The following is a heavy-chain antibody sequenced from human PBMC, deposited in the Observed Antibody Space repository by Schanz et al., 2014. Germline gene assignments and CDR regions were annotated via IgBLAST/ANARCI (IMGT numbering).Heavy chain of an antibody. D-gene: IGHD6-25*01. Sequence: EVQLLESGGGLVQPGGSLKLSCAASGLIFSSYAMGWVRQAPGKGLEWLSVISASGGDTYYADSVKGRFTISRDNSKNTLYLQMNSLRAEDTAVYYCAKVRYSSGWRGDYFDEWGQGTLXTVAS. V-gene: IGHV3-23*01. J-gene: IGHJ4*02. CDR3: AKVRYSSGWRGDYFDE. CDR2: ISASGGDT. CDR1: GLIFSSYA.